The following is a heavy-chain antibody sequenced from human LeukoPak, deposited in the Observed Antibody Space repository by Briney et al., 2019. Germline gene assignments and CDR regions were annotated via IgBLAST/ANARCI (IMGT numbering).Heavy chain of an antibody. J-gene: IGHJ6*03. CDR2: IRYDGSNK. V-gene: IGHV3-30*02. D-gene: IGHD1-26*01. CDR1: GFTFSSYG. CDR3: AKGFGPSGSYPYYFYYMDV. Sequence: GGSLRLSCAASGFTFSSYGMHWVRQAPGKGLEWVAFIRYDGSNKYYADSVKGRFTISRDNSKNTLYLQMNSLRAEDTAVYYCAKGFGPSGSYPYYFYYMDVWGEGTTITVSS.